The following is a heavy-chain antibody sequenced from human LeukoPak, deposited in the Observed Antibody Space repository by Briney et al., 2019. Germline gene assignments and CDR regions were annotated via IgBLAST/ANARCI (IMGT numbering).Heavy chain of an antibody. CDR1: GGSISSGGYY. D-gene: IGHD4-17*01. V-gene: IGHV4-31*03. Sequence: SETLSLTCTVSGGSISSGGYYWSWIRQHPGKGLEWIGYIYYSGSTYYNPSLKSRVTISVDTSKNQFSLKLSSVTAADTAVYYCAREYATVTTRYFDLWGRGTLVTVSS. J-gene: IGHJ2*01. CDR2: IYYSGST. CDR3: AREYATVTTRYFDL.